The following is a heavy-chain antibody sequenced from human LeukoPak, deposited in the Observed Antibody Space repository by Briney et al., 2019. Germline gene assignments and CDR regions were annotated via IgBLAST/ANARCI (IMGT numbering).Heavy chain of an antibody. Sequence: PSETLSLTCTVSGGSISSSSYYWGWIRQPPGKGLEWIGSIYYSGSTYYNPSLKSRFTISVDTSKNQFSLKLSSVTAADTAVYYCASQDIVATNFDYWGQGTLVTVSS. CDR1: GGSISSSSYY. J-gene: IGHJ4*02. V-gene: IGHV4-39*01. CDR2: IYYSGST. CDR3: ASQDIVATNFDY. D-gene: IGHD5-12*01.